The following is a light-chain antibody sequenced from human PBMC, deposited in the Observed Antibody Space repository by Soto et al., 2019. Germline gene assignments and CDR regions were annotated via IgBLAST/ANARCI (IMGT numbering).Light chain of an antibody. V-gene: IGLV1-51*01. CDR3: GTWDSSLSQWV. CDR1: DSNIGNNF. Sequence: QSVLTQPPSVSAAPGQKVAISCSGSDSNIGNNFVAWYQQVPGTAPKLLIYDNNKRPSGIPDRFSGSRSGTSVTLAITGLQAGDEADYYCGTWDSSLSQWVFGGGTKLTVL. CDR2: DNN. J-gene: IGLJ3*02.